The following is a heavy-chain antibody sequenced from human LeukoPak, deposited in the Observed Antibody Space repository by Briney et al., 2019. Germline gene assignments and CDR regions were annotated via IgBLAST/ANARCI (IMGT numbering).Heavy chain of an antibody. CDR3: ARDSSWDNYRYLDY. CDR2: VWYDGSNK. V-gene: IGHV3-33*01. CDR1: GFIFSNYG. J-gene: IGHJ4*02. Sequence: GGSLRLSCAASGFIFSNYGMHWVRQAPGKGLEWVAVVWYDGSNKYYADSVKGRFTISRDNSKNTLYLQMNSLRAEDTAVYYCARDSSWDNYRYLDYWGQGTLVTVSS. D-gene: IGHD4-11*01.